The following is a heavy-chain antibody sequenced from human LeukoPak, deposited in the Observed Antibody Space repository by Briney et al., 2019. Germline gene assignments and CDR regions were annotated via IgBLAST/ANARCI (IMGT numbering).Heavy chain of an antibody. D-gene: IGHD3-10*01. V-gene: IGHV4-59*01. J-gene: IGHJ5*02. CDR1: GGSISSYY. CDR3: ARGGYYGSGNDFRFDP. CDR2: IHYTGST. Sequence: SETLSLTCTVSGGSISSYYWSWIRQSPGEGLECIGYIHYTGSTNYNPSLKSRVTISVETSKNQFSLKLKSVTAADTAVYYCARGGYYGSGNDFRFDPWAQGTLVTVSS.